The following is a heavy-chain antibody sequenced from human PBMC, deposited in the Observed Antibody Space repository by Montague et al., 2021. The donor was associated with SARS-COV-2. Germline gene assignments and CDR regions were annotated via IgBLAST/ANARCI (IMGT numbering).Heavy chain of an antibody. D-gene: IGHD3-10*01. CDR2: INQSGRT. J-gene: IGHJ4*02. V-gene: IGHV4-34*01. CDR3: ARRGRTVWGVTVSDELAY. CDR1: GGSFSGYY. Sequence: SETLSLTCAVYGGSFSGYYWSWLRQPPEKGLEWIGEINQSGRTNNNPSLKSRVIISVDTSKNQFSLKLSSVTAADTAVYYCARRGRTVWGVTVSDELAYWGQGILVIVSS.